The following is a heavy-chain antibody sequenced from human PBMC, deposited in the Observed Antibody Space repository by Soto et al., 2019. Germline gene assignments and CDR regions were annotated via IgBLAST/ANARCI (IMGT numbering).Heavy chain of an antibody. CDR1: GYTFTTYY. D-gene: IGHD3-22*01. CDR3: ATAMDYYDSSVYSAFDI. CDR2: FDPEDGET. V-gene: IGHV1-24*01. J-gene: IGHJ3*02. Sequence: ASVKVSCKASGYTFTTYYMQWVRQAPGKGLEWMGGFDPEDGETIYAQKFQGRVTMTEDTSTDTAYMELSSLRSEDTAVYYCATAMDYYDSSVYSAFDIWGQGTMVTVSS.